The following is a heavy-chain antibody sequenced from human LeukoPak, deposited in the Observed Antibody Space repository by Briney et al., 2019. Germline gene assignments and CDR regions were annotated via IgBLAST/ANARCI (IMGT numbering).Heavy chain of an antibody. D-gene: IGHD2-2*01. J-gene: IGHJ5*02. CDR3: ARDDCSSISCYHNWFDP. CDR1: GFTFSSYW. CDR2: IKQDGSEK. Sequence: GGSLRLSCATSGFTFSSYWMSWVRQAPGKGLEWVANIKQDGSEKYYVDSVKGRFTISRDNAKNSLYLQRNSLRAEDTAVYYCARDDCSSISCYHNWFDPWGQGTLVTVSS. V-gene: IGHV3-7*01.